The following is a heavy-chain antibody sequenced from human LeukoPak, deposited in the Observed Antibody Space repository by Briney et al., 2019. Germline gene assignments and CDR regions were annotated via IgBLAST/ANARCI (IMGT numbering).Heavy chain of an antibody. D-gene: IGHD6-19*01. Sequence: ASVKVSCKASRYTFTSYAMNWVRQAPGQGLEWMGWINTNTGNPTYAQGFTGRFVFSLDTSVSTAYLQISSLKAEDTAVYYCARGGIAVAGTTPLDWGQGTLVTVSS. CDR2: INTNTGNP. V-gene: IGHV7-4-1*02. CDR3: ARGGIAVAGTTPLD. CDR1: RYTFTSYA. J-gene: IGHJ4*02.